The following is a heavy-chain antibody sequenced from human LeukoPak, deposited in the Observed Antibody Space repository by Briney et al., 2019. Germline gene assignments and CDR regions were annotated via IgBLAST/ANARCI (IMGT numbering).Heavy chain of an antibody. CDR3: ARGRFGELFKYYFDY. CDR2: IYYSGST. CDR1: GGSISSYY. V-gene: IGHV4-59*01. J-gene: IGHJ4*02. Sequence: SETLSLTCTVSGGSISSYYWSWIRQPPGKGLEWIGYIYYSGSTNYNPSLKSRVTISVDTSKNQFSLKLSSVTAADTAVYYCARGRFGELFKYYFDYWGQGTLVTVSS. D-gene: IGHD3-10*01.